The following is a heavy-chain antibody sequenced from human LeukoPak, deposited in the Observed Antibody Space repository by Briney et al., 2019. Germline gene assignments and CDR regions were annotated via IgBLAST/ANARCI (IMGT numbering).Heavy chain of an antibody. CDR3: ARDRGYSTFDY. V-gene: IGHV3-7*01. CDR1: AFTFINNW. CDR2: IKEDGSEI. J-gene: IGHJ4*02. Sequence: PGGPLRSPGPAPAFTFINNWRSWFGQAPGKGLNGVANIKEDGSEINYVDSVKGRFTISRDNAKNSLYLQMNSLRVDDTAVYYCARDRGYSTFDYWGQGTLVTVSS. D-gene: IGHD4-23*01.